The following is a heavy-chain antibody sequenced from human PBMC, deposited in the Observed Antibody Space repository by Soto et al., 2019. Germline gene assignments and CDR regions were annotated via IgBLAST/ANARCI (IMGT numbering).Heavy chain of an antibody. CDR1: GFTFSSFV. Sequence: PGGSLRLSCAASGFTFSSFVMNWVRQAPGKGLEWVSTVSGSGGSTYYADSVKGRFTISRDNSKNTLYLQMNSLRAEDTAVYYCAALGWSGYYSYYYYGMDVWGQGTTVTVSS. J-gene: IGHJ6*02. V-gene: IGHV3-23*01. CDR3: AALGWSGYYSYYYYGMDV. D-gene: IGHD3-3*01. CDR2: VSGSGGST.